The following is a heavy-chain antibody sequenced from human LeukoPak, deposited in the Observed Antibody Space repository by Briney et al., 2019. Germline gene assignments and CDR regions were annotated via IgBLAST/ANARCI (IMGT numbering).Heavy chain of an antibody. D-gene: IGHD3-10*01. CDR3: ATTPLWFGELFL. J-gene: IGHJ3*01. CDR1: GYTLTELS. V-gene: IGHV1-24*01. CDR2: FDPEDGET. Sequence: ASVKVSCKVSGYTLTELSMHWVRQAPGKGLEWMGGFDPEDGETIYAQKFQGRVTMTEDTSTDTAYMELSSLRSEDTAVYYCATTPLWFGELFLWGQGTMVTVSS.